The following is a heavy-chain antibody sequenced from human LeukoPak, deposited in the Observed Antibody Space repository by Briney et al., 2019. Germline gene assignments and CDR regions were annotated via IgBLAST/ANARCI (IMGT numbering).Heavy chain of an antibody. D-gene: IGHD3-22*01. CDR3: AKDQWDYYDSSGYYAPLDY. V-gene: IGHV3-30*18. CDR1: GFTFSSYG. CDR2: ISYDGSNK. Sequence: GRSLRLSCAASGFTFSSYGMHWVRQAPGEGLEWVAVISYDGSNKYYADSVKGRFTISRDNSKNTLYLQMNSLRAEDTAVYYCAKDQWDYYDSSGYYAPLDYWGQGTLVTVSS. J-gene: IGHJ4*02.